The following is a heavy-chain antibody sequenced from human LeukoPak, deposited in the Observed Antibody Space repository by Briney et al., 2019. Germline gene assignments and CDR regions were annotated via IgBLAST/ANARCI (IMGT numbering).Heavy chain of an antibody. CDR1: GGSISSGGYS. J-gene: IGHJ4*02. Sequence: SQTLSLTCAVSGGSISSGGYSWSWLRQPPGKGLEWIGYIYHIGSTYYNPSLKSRVTISVDRSKNQFSLKLSSVTAADTAVYYCARGKFRGLTFDYWGQGTLVTVSS. CDR2: IYHIGST. V-gene: IGHV4-30-2*01. D-gene: IGHD4/OR15-4a*01. CDR3: ARGKFRGLTFDY.